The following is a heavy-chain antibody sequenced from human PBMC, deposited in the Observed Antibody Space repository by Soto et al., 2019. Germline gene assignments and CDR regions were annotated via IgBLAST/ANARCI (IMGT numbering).Heavy chain of an antibody. D-gene: IGHD2-15*01. V-gene: IGHV3-9*01. J-gene: IGHJ6*02. CDR2: INWSGRNI. CDR1: GFDFDDYA. CDR3: VRNSDNYSPDGLDV. Sequence: GWSLRLSCAVSGFDFDDYAFHWVRQVPGKGLEWVSAINWSGRNIGYADSVMGRFTISRDNAKNSLYLQMNSLRVEDSALYYCVRNSDNYSPDGLDVWGQGTTVTVSS.